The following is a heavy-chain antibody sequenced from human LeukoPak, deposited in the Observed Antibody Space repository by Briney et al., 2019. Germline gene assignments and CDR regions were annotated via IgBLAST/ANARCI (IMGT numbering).Heavy chain of an antibody. CDR1: GFTFSIYW. CDR2: INSDGSNT. Sequence: GGSLRLSCAASGFTFSIYWMYWVRLPPGKGLVWVSRINSDGSNTNYADSVRGRFTISRDNAKNTLYLQMNSLRAEDTAVYYCAKGPPREGTGNAFDIWGQGTMVTVSS. V-gene: IGHV3-74*01. D-gene: IGHD1-1*01. CDR3: AKGPPREGTGNAFDI. J-gene: IGHJ3*02.